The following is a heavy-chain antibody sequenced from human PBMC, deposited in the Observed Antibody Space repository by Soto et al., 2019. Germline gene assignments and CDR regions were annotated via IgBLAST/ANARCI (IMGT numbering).Heavy chain of an antibody. V-gene: IGHV4-34*01. J-gene: IGHJ6*02. CDR3: ARMKIAVAGTGHYYGMDV. D-gene: IGHD6-19*01. CDR1: GGSFSGYY. Sequence: SSETLSLTCAVYGGSFSGYYWSWIRQPPGKGLEWIGEINHSGSTNYNPSLKSRVTISVDTSKNQFSLKLSSVTAADTAVYYCARMKIAVAGTGHYYGMDVWGQGTTVTVSS. CDR2: INHSGST.